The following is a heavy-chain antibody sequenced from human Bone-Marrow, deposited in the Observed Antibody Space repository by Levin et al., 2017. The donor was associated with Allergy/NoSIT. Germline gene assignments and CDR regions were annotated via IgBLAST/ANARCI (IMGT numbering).Heavy chain of an antibody. J-gene: IGHJ4*02. D-gene: IGHD3/OR15-3a*01. Sequence: GGSLRLSCKTSSYTFVGYFIHWVRQAPGQGLEWMGRINPKSGAADSAQRFQGRVTMTRDAYKNTAYMELSSLRFDDTATYFCARGRGSTVFGLSGDFEYWGQGTLITVPS. CDR2: INPKSGAA. V-gene: IGHV1-2*06. CDR3: ARGRGSTVFGLSGDFEY. CDR1: SYTFVGYF.